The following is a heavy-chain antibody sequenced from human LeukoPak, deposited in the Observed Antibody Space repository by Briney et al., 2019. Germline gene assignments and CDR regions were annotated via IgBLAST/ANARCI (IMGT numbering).Heavy chain of an antibody. V-gene: IGHV3-7*01. D-gene: IGHD3-22*01. CDR3: ARVYYQDSGTSYRHLDY. Sequence: AGGSLRLSCAATGFTFSNYCMTWIRQVPGKGLEWVASIKQDGSEKYFLDSVKGRFTISRDNAENSLYLQMNSLRAEDTAVYYCARVYYQDSGTSYRHLDYWGQGTLVTVSS. CDR1: GFTFSNYC. CDR2: IKQDGSEK. J-gene: IGHJ4*02.